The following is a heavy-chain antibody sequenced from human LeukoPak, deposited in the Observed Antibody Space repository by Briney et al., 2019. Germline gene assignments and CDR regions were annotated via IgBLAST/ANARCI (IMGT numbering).Heavy chain of an antibody. CDR3: ARGVVVPAAIDY. Sequence: SETLSLTCTVSGYSISSGYHWGWIRQPPGKGLEWIGSIYYSGSTYYNPSLKSRVTISVDTSKNQFSLKLSSVTAADTAVYYCARGVVVPAAIDYWGQGTLVTVSS. CDR1: GYSISSGYH. J-gene: IGHJ4*02. V-gene: IGHV4-38-2*02. CDR2: IYYSGST. D-gene: IGHD2-2*01.